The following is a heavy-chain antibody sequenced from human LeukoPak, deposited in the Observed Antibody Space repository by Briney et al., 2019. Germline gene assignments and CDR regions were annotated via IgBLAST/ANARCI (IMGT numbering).Heavy chain of an antibody. CDR3: ARTLLNYFDS. D-gene: IGHD2/OR15-2a*01. V-gene: IGHV3-48*03. CDR1: GFTFSSYE. CDR2: ISSSGNTK. Sequence: PGGSLRLSCAVSGFTFSSYEINGVRQAPGKGLEWVSYISSSGNTKHYGDSVKGRFTISRDNAKNSLYLQMNSLRAEDTAVYYCARTLLNYFDSWGQGTLVTVSS. J-gene: IGHJ4*02.